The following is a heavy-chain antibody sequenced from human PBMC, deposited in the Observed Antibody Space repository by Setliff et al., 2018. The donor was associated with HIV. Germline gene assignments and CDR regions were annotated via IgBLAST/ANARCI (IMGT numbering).Heavy chain of an antibody. CDR3: ARTPQEVVVVAATRPYYYYYMDV. CDR2: ISPSGST. D-gene: IGHD2-15*01. V-gene: IGHV4-34*01. J-gene: IGHJ6*03. Sequence: SETLSLTCVVYRGSFSDYYWTWIRQPPGKGLEWIGEISPSGSTNYNPSLKSRVIISVDTSENQFSLKLSSVTAADTAVYYCARTPQEVVVVAATRPYYYYYMDVWG. CDR1: RGSFSDYY.